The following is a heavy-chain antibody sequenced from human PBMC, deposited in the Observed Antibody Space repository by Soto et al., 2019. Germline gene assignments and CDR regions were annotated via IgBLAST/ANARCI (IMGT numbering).Heavy chain of an antibody. D-gene: IGHD3-9*01. Sequence: GGSLRLSCTASGFTFTSYGMGWVRQAPGKGLQWVSTIRGDGGQTHYTDSVKGRFSISRDNSKNTVYLQMDSLRAEDTAMYFCARDVGLDSDDFFAYWGQGTQVTVS. CDR3: ARDVGLDSDDFFAY. V-gene: IGHV3-23*01. CDR1: GFTFTSYG. CDR2: IRGDGGQT. J-gene: IGHJ4*02.